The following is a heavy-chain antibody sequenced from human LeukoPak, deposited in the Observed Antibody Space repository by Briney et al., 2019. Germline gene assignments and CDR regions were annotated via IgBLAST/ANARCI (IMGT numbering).Heavy chain of an antibody. Sequence: PGGSLRLSCAASGFAFSSYWMSWVRQAPGKGLEWVANIEPDGSEKFYVDSVKGRFTISRDNSKNTLYLQMNSLRAEDTAVYYCARLNYYDSSGYQAAEYFQHWGQGTLVTVSS. CDR3: ARLNYYDSSGYQAAEYFQH. CDR1: GFAFSSYW. CDR2: IEPDGSEK. V-gene: IGHV3-7*02. D-gene: IGHD3-22*01. J-gene: IGHJ1*01.